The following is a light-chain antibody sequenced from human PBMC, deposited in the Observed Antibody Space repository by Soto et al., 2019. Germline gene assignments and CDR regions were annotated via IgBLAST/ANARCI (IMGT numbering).Light chain of an antibody. V-gene: IGLV2-14*01. CDR3: SSYTSSNTGV. CDR1: RSDVGGYNY. Sequence: QSALTQPASVSGSPGQSITISCTGTRSDVGGYNYVSWYQQHPGKAPKLMIYEVSNRPSGVSDRFSGSKSDNTASLTISGLQAEDEADYYCSSYTSSNTGVFGGGTKLTVL. J-gene: IGLJ3*02. CDR2: EVS.